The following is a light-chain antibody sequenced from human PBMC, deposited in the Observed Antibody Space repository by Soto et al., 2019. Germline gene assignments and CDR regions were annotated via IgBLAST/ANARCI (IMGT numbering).Light chain of an antibody. CDR3: SSYSTSTAYI. CDR1: SSDVGGYDY. Sequence: QSVLTQPASVSGSPGQSITISCTGTSSDVGGYDYVSWYQLHPGKAPKLMVFEVSNRPSGVSYRFSGSKSGNTASLTISGLQAEDEADYFCSSYSTSTAYIFGTGTKV. V-gene: IGLV2-14*01. CDR2: EVS. J-gene: IGLJ1*01.